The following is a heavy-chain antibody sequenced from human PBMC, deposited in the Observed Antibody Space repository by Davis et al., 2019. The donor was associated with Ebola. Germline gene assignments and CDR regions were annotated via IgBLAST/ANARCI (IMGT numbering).Heavy chain of an antibody. CDR3: TSTAGSVDY. CDR1: GFTFSGSA. J-gene: IGHJ4*02. Sequence: GESLKIPCAASGFTFSGSAMHWVRQASGKGLEWVGRIRSKANSYAQAYAASGKVRFTISRDDSKNTAYLQMNSLKTEDTAVYYCTSTAGSVDYWGQGTLVTVSS. CDR2: IRSKANSYAQ. V-gene: IGHV3-73*01. D-gene: IGHD1-26*01.